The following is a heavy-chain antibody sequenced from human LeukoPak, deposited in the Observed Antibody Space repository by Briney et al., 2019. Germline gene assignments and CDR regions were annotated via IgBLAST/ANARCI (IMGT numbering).Heavy chain of an antibody. CDR1: GFTFSNYA. CDR3: AKARIVVVTALDY. CDR2: ITGDGSST. D-gene: IGHD2-21*02. V-gene: IGHV3-23*01. Sequence: PGGSLRLSCAASGFTFSNYAMGWVRQAPGKGLEWVSAITGDGSSTYNADSVKGRFTVSRDNSKNTLYLQMNSLRAEDTATYDCAKARIVVVTALDYWGQGTLVIVSS. J-gene: IGHJ4*02.